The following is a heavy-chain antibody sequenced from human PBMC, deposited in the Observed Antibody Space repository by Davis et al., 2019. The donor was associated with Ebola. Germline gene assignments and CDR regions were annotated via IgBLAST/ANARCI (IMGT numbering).Heavy chain of an antibody. J-gene: IGHJ6*02. D-gene: IGHD4-17*01. Sequence: SVKVSCKASGGTFSSYAISWVRQAPGQGLEWMGGIIPIFDTANYAQKFQGRVTITADESTSTAYMELSSLRSEDTAVYYCAALTTVTTSGATAYYYYGMDVWGQGTTVTVSS. CDR1: GGTFSSYA. V-gene: IGHV1-69*13. CDR2: IIPIFDTA. CDR3: AALTTVTTSGATAYYYYGMDV.